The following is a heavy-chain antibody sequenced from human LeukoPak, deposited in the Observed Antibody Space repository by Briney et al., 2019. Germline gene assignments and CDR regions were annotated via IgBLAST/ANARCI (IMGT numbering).Heavy chain of an antibody. CDR1: AGTFSSYA. J-gene: IGHJ3*02. CDR2: IIPIFGTA. D-gene: IGHD1-26*01. V-gene: IGHV1-69*06. Sequence: ASVKVSCKASAGTFSSYAISWVRQAPGQGLEWMGGIIPIFGTANYAQKFQGRVTITADKSTSTAYMELSSLRSEDTAVYYCARASLVGAAGAFDIWGQGTMVTVSS. CDR3: ARASLVGAAGAFDI.